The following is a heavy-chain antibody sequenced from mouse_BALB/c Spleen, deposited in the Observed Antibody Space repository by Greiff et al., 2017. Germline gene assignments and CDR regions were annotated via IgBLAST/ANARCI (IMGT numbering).Heavy chain of an antibody. J-gene: IGHJ3*01. Sequence: QGQLQQSGAELVRPGASVTLSCKASGYTFTDYEMHWVKQTPVHGLEWIGAIDPETGGTAYNQKFKGKATLTADKSSSTAYMELRSLTSEDSAVYYCTREGFAYWGQGTLVTVSA. CDR1: GYTFTDYE. V-gene: IGHV1-15*01. CDR3: TREGFAY. CDR2: IDPETGGT.